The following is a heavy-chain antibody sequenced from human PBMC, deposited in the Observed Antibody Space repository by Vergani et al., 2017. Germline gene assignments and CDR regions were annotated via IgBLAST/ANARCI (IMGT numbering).Heavy chain of an antibody. Sequence: QVHLVQSGAEVKKPGSSVKVSCKASGGTFSTSTFTWVRQAPGQGLEWMGRIVPISDMTNYAQNFQDRVTITADRSTSTAYMQLSSLRSDDTAVYYCAREGNYYDSTGFGPGGSFDWGPGTLVTVSS. CDR3: AREGNYYDSTGFGPGGSFD. V-gene: IGHV1-69*08. CDR2: IVPISDMT. CDR1: GGTFSTST. J-gene: IGHJ4*02. D-gene: IGHD3-22*01.